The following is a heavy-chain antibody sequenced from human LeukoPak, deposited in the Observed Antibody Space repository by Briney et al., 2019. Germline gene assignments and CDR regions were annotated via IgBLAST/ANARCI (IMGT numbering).Heavy chain of an antibody. CDR2: IRNDESNK. V-gene: IGHV3-30*02. J-gene: IGHJ4*02. D-gene: IGHD4-17*01. CDR1: GFTFSSYG. Sequence: GGSLRLSCAASGFTFSSYGMHWVRQAPGKGLEWVAFIRNDESNKYYADSVKGRFTISRDYSENTLYLQMNSLRTEDTAVYYCAKDRDMTTVTGPDYWGQGTLVTVSS. CDR3: AKDRDMTTVTGPDY.